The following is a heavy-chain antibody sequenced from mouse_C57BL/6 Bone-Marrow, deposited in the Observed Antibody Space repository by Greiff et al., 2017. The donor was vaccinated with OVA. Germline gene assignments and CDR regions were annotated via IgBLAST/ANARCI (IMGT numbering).Heavy chain of an antibody. Sequence: EVKLVESGGGLVKPGGSLKLSCAASGFTFSSYAMSWVRQTPEKRLEWVATISDGGSYTYYPDNVKGRFTISRDNAKNNLYLQMSHLKSEDTAMYYCARERYYGYSYDMDYWGQGTSVTVSS. V-gene: IGHV5-4*01. D-gene: IGHD2-2*01. CDR2: ISDGGSYT. CDR1: GFTFSSYA. J-gene: IGHJ4*01. CDR3: ARERYYGYSYDMDY.